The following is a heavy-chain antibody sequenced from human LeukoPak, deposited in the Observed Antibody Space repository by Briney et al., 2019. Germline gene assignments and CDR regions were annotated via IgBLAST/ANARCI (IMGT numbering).Heavy chain of an antibody. D-gene: IGHD3-10*01. CDR3: AREGRWFGELTTYYYYGMDV. V-gene: IGHV4-4*07. J-gene: IGHJ6*02. Sequence: PSETLSLTCTVSGGSISSYYWSWIRQPAGKGLEWIGRIYTSGSTNYNPSLKSRVTMSVDTSKNQFSLKLSSVTAADTAVYYCAREGRWFGELTTYYYYGMDVWGQGTTVTVSS. CDR1: GGSISSYY. CDR2: IYTSGST.